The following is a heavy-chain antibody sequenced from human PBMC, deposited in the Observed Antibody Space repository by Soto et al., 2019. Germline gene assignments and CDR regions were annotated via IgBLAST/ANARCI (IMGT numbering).Heavy chain of an antibody. Sequence: QVQLVQSGAEVRKPGSSVKVSCKAPGGTFSRHAISWVRQAPGQGLEWMGGIIPIFGTANHAQKFQGRVTIIGDEYTSTVYMELSSLRSEDTAMYYCARGWGYDSNDYYYAYWGQGTLVIVSS. CDR1: GGTFSRHA. CDR2: IIPIFGTA. J-gene: IGHJ4*02. V-gene: IGHV1-69*01. CDR3: ARGWGYDSNDYYYAY. D-gene: IGHD3-22*01.